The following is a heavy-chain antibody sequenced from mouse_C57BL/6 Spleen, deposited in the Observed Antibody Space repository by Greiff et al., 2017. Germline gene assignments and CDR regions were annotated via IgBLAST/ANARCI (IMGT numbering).Heavy chain of an antibody. V-gene: IGHV1-85*01. D-gene: IGHD1-1*01. CDR1: GYTFTSYD. CDR3: SRGVHYYGSSYGYFGV. J-gene: IGHJ1*03. CDR2: IYPRDGST. Sequence: VQLQQSGPELVKPGASVKLSCKASGYTFTSYDINWVKQRPGQGLEWIGWIYPRDGSTKYNEKFKGKATLTVDTSSSTAYMELHSLTSEDSAVYFCSRGVHYYGSSYGYFGVWGTATTVTVAS.